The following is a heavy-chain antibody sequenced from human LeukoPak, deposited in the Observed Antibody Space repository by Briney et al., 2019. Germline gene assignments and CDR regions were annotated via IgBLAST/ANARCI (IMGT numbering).Heavy chain of an antibody. D-gene: IGHD3-10*01. J-gene: IGHJ4*02. Sequence: ASVKVSCKASGYTFTSYGISWGPHAPGQGVEWMGCISAYNGNTNYTQKPQGRVTMTTDTSTSTAYMELRSLRSDDTAVYYCARDRGSGSYYFDYWGQGTLVTVSS. CDR2: ISAYNGNT. CDR3: ARDRGSGSYYFDY. V-gene: IGHV1-18*01. CDR1: GYTFTSYG.